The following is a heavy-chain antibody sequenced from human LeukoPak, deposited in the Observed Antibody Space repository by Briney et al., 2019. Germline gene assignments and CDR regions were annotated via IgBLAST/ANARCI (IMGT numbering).Heavy chain of an antibody. CDR3: TRDPSGSHLIPYYFDY. D-gene: IGHD5-12*01. J-gene: IGHJ4*02. V-gene: IGHV3-7*01. Sequence: GGSLRLSCVASGFTFSSYWMSWVRQAPGKGLEWVANIKQDGSEKYYVDSVKGRFTISRDNAKNSLYLQMNSLRAEDTAVYYCTRDPSGSHLIPYYFDYWGQGTLVTVSS. CDR1: GFTFSSYW. CDR2: IKQDGSEK.